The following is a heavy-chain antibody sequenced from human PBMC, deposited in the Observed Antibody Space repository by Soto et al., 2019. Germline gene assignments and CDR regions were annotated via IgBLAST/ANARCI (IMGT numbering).Heavy chain of an antibody. CDR2: ISSNGGTT. CDR3: VKGWIQLDH. CDR1: GFTFNIYT. D-gene: IGHD5-18*01. V-gene: IGHV3-64D*08. Sequence: PGGSLRLSCSASGFTFNIYTIHWVRQAPGKGLESVSAISSNGGTTYYADSVKGRFTISRDNSKNTLYLQMSSLRAEDTDVYYCVKGWIQLDHWGQGTLVTVSS. J-gene: IGHJ4*02.